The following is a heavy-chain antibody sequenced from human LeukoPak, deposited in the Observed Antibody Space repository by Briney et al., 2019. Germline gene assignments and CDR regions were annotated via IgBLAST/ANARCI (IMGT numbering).Heavy chain of an antibody. CDR2: IHHGGSA. V-gene: IGHV4-4*02. J-gene: IGHJ4*02. D-gene: IGHD3-10*01. CDR3: AREGLGESYLDY. Sequence: SGTLSLTCTVSRGSISVTNWWTWVRPSPGKGLEWIAEIHHGGSANYNPSLESRVTISVDKSKSQFYLRLSSVTTADTAVYYCAREGLGESYLDYWGRGILVTVSS. CDR1: RGSISVTNW.